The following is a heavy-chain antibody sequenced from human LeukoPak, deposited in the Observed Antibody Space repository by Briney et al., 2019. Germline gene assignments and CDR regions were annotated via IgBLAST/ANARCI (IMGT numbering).Heavy chain of an antibody. V-gene: IGHV3-9*01. CDR3: AKEGVDYSNPFDY. J-gene: IGHJ4*02. CDR1: GFDFHDYM. CDR2: ISWNGDTI. Sequence: PGGSLRLSCAASGFDFHDYMMHWVRQPPGKGLEWVSEISWNGDTIGYADSVKGRFIISRDNARRSLYLQMNSLRAEDTAVYYCAKEGVDYSNPFDYWGQGTLVTVSS. D-gene: IGHD4-11*01.